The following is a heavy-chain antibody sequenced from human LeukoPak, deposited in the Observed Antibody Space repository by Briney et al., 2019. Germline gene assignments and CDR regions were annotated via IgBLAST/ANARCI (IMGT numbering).Heavy chain of an antibody. CDR2: IYYSGST. J-gene: IGHJ4*02. CDR1: GGSISSGGFY. CDR3: ARERCSGVSCYYDY. D-gene: IGHD2-15*01. V-gene: IGHV4-31*03. Sequence: SEPLSLTCTVSGGSISSGGFYWSWIRQHPAKGLEWIGCIYYSGSTYYNPSLRSRVTMSVDTSKNHFSLKLSSMTTADTAVYYCARERCSGVSCYYDYWGQGTLVTVSS.